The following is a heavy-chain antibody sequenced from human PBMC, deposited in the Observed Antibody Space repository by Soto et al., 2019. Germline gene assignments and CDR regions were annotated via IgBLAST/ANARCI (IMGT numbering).Heavy chain of an antibody. J-gene: IGHJ3*02. CDR1: GFTFDDYA. CDR2: ISWNSGSI. V-gene: IGHV3-9*01. CDR3: AKDFLASDYYDSDAFDI. Sequence: GGSLRLSCAASGFTFDDYAMHWGRQAPGKGLEWVSGISWNSGSIGYADSVKGRFTISRDNAKNSLYLQMNSLRAEDTALYYCAKDFLASDYYDSDAFDIWGQGTMVTVSS. D-gene: IGHD3-22*01.